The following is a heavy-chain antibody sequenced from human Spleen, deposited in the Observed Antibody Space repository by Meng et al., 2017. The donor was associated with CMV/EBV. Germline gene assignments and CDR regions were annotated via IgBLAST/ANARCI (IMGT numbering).Heavy chain of an antibody. CDR2: IYHSGST. J-gene: IGHJ4*02. Sequence: QVRLQESGRGLVKHSGTLSLTCPDSGGSISSSNLWTWVRQVPGKGLEWIGEIYHSGSTNYNPSLKSRVTISVDKFKNQFSLKLGSVTAADTAVYYCARIERRRILKYCGSDCSTTDYWGQGTLVTVSS. CDR1: GGSISSSNL. D-gene: IGHD2-21*02. CDR3: ARIERRRILKYCGSDCSTTDY. V-gene: IGHV4-4*02.